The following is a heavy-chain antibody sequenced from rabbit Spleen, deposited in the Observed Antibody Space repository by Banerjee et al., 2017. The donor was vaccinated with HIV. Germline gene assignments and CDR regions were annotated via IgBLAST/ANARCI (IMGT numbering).Heavy chain of an antibody. CDR3: ARDTGSSFSSYGMDL. D-gene: IGHD8-1*01. J-gene: IGHJ6*01. CDR2: IAGSSSDFT. CDR1: GLHFSSGYW. Sequence: QQQLEESGGDLVQPERSLTLTCTASGLHFSSGYWICWVRQAPGKGLEWISCIAGSSSDFTYSATWAKGRFTCSKTSSTTVTLQMTSLTVADTATYFCARDTGSSFSSYGMDLWGPGTLVTVS. V-gene: IGHV1S45*01.